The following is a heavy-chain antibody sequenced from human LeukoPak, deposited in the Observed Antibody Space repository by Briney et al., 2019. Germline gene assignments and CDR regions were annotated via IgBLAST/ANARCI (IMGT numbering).Heavy chain of an antibody. D-gene: IGHD3-22*01. CDR3: ARLPRYYDSSGYYYYYFDY. Sequence: SETLSLTCTVSGGSISTYYWTWIRQPTGKGLEWIGSINNIGSTNYSPSLKSRVTISVDTSKNQFSLKLSSVTAADTAVYYCARLPRYYDSSGYYYYYFDYWGQGALVTVSS. CDR1: GGSISTYY. J-gene: IGHJ4*02. CDR2: INNIGST. V-gene: IGHV4-59*01.